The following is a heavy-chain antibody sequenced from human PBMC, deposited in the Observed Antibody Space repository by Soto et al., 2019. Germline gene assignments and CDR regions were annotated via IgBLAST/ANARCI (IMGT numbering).Heavy chain of an antibody. J-gene: IGHJ6*02. Sequence: PSETLSLTCTVSGGSISSYYWSWIRQPPGKGLEWIGYIYYSGSTNYNPSLKSRVTISVDTSKNQFSLKLSSVTAADTAVYYCARERGAVAGKNYYYYGMDVWGQGTTVTVSS. CDR2: IYYSGST. V-gene: IGHV4-59*01. D-gene: IGHD6-19*01. CDR1: GGSISSYY. CDR3: ARERGAVAGKNYYYYGMDV.